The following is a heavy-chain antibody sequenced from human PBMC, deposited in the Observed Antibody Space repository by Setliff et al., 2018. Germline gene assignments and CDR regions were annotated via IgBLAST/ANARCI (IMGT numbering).Heavy chain of an antibody. CDR1: GYTFTTHG. D-gene: IGHD2-21*02. CDR3: ARDWFCSGGDCSDVFDF. CDR2: ISTDDGDT. J-gene: IGHJ3*01. Sequence: VKVSCKASGYTFTTHGISWVRQAPGQGLEWMGWISTDDGDTNFAQKFQGRVTLTTDTSTGTVYMELRSLTFDDTAVYYCARDWFCSGGDCSDVFDFWGQGTMVTVSS. V-gene: IGHV1-18*01.